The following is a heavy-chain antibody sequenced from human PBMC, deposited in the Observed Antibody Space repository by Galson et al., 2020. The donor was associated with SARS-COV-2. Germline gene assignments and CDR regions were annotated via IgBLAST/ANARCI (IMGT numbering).Heavy chain of an antibody. Sequence: GGSLRLSCAASGFTFDDYTMHWVRQATGKGLEWVSAIGTAGDTYYPGSVKGRFTISRENAKNSLYLQMNSLRAGDTAVYYCARATMVRGAIFSTLYYYYMDVWGKGTTVTVSS. V-gene: IGHV3-13*01. CDR2: IGTAGDT. CDR3: ARATMVRGAIFSTLYYYYMDV. J-gene: IGHJ6*03. CDR1: GFTFDDYT. D-gene: IGHD3-10*01.